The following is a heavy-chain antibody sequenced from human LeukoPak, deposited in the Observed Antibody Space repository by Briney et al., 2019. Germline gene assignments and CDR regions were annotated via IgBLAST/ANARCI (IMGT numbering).Heavy chain of an antibody. D-gene: IGHD6-19*01. Sequence: PGGSLRLSCAASGFTFSSYAMSRVRQAPGKELEWVSAISGSGGSTYYADSVKGRFTISRDNSKNTLYLQMNSLRAEDTAVYYCAIPRGGYSSGWYFDYWGQGTLVTVSS. CDR3: AIPRGGYSSGWYFDY. J-gene: IGHJ4*02. V-gene: IGHV3-23*01. CDR2: ISGSGGST. CDR1: GFTFSSYA.